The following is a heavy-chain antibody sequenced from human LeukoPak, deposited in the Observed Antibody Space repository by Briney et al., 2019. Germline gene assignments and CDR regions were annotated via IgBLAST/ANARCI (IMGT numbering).Heavy chain of an antibody. Sequence: GGSLRLSCAASGFTFSSFSMNWVRQAPGKGLEWVAFRRFDGGEKYVDSVKGRFTISRDTSKNMVYLQVNSLRVEDTAVYYCAKDLLMTQRTVTAPFDYWGQGTLATVS. CDR3: AKDLLMTQRTVTAPFDY. CDR2: RRFDGGEK. D-gene: IGHD2-21*02. CDR1: GFTFSSFS. J-gene: IGHJ4*02. V-gene: IGHV3-30*02.